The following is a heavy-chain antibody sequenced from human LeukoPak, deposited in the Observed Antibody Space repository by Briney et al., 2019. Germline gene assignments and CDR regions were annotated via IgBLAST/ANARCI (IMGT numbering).Heavy chain of an antibody. CDR2: IIPILGIA. CDR3: ARGGDYYDSSGYGSFDAFDI. J-gene: IGHJ3*02. V-gene: IGHV1-69*04. D-gene: IGHD3-22*01. CDR1: GGTFSSYA. Sequence: SVKVSCKASGGTFSSYAISWVRQAPGQGLEWMGRIIPILGIANYAQKFQGRVTITADKSTSTAYMELSSLRSEDTAVYYCARGGDYYDSSGYGSFDAFDIWGQGTMVTVTS.